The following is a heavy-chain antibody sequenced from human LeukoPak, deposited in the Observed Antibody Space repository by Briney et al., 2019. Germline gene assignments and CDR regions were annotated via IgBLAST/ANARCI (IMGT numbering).Heavy chain of an antibody. V-gene: IGHV4-59*01. CDR3: ARGNYYDSSGYPIYYYYGMDV. CDR1: GGSISSYY. D-gene: IGHD3-22*01. CDR2: IYYSGST. Sequence: SETLSLTCTVSGGSISSYYWSWIWQPPGKGLEWIGYIYYSGSTNYNPSLKSRVTISVDTSKNQFSLKLSSVTAADTAVYYCARGNYYDSSGYPIYYYYGMDVWGQGTTVTVSS. J-gene: IGHJ6*02.